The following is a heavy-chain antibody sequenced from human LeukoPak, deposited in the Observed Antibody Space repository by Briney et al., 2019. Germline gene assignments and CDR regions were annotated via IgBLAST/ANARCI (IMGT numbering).Heavy chain of an antibody. D-gene: IGHD3-16*02. CDR2: IRYDGNNK. Sequence: GGSLRLSCAASGFTFSRYGMHWVRQAPGKGLEWVAFIRYDGNNKYYADSVKGRFSISRDNSENTLFLQMNSLRAEDTAVYYCAKGQEYVWGSYRYNEGPYFDSWGQGTLVTVSS. V-gene: IGHV3-30*02. CDR3: AKGQEYVWGSYRYNEGPYFDS. J-gene: IGHJ4*02. CDR1: GFTFSRYG.